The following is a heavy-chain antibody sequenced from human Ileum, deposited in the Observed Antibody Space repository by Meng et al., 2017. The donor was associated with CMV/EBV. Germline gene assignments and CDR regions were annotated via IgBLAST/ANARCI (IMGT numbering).Heavy chain of an antibody. V-gene: IGHV3-13*01. J-gene: IGHJ6*02. CDR3: ARNGGGMDV. CDR2: IVAAGDT. CDR1: GFTFSRYD. Sequence: GGSLRLSCAASGFTFSRYDMFWVRHAAGKGLEWVSSIVAAGDTYYAGSVKGRFTISRENAKNSLYLQMNSLRAGDTAVYYCARNGGGMDVWGQGTTVTVSS. D-gene: IGHD3-10*01.